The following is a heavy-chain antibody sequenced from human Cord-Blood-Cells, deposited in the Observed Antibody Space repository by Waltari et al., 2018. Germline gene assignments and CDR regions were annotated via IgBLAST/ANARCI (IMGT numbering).Heavy chain of an antibody. CDR1: GGPISSSRYY. CDR2: IYYSGST. CDR3: ARQDDFWSGSGIDY. D-gene: IGHD3-3*01. V-gene: IGHV4-39*01. Sequence: QLQLQESGPGLVKPSETLSLTCTVPGGPISSSRYYWGWLRQPPGKGLEWIGSIYYSGSTYYNPSLKSRVTISVDTSKNQFSLKLSSVTAADTAVYYCARQDDFWSGSGIDYWGQGTLVTVSS. J-gene: IGHJ4*02.